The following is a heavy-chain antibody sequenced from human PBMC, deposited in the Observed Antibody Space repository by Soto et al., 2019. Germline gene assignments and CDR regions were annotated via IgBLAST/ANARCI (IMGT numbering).Heavy chain of an antibody. CDR2: IIPIFGTA. Sequence: SVKVSCKASGGTFSSYAISWVRQAPGQGLEWMGGIIPIFGTANYAQKFQGRVTITADKSTSTAYMELSSLRSGDTAVYYCASFYDSSGYYPPPFDYWGQGTLVTVSS. CDR3: ASFYDSSGYYPPPFDY. D-gene: IGHD3-22*01. J-gene: IGHJ4*02. V-gene: IGHV1-69*06. CDR1: GGTFSSYA.